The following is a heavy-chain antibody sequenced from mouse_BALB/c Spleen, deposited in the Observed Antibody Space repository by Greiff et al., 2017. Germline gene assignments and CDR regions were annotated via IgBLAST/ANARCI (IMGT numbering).Heavy chain of an antibody. Sequence: QVQLQQSGAELVRPGVSVKISCKGSGYTFTDYAMHWVKQSHAKSLEWIGVISTYYGDASYNQKFKGKATMTVDKSSSTAYMEHASLTSEDSAIYYCARNGKIPDYYAMGYGGQGTADTVSA. CDR1: GYTFTDYA. V-gene: IGHV1S137*01. J-gene: IGHJ4*01. CDR3: ARNGKIPDYYAMGY. CDR2: ISTYYGDA. D-gene: IGHD2-1*01.